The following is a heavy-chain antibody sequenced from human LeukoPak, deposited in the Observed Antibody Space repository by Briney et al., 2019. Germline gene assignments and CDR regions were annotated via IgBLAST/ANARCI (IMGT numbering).Heavy chain of an antibody. CDR2: IYYSGST. CDR3: ARMGSSWQKEGLNWFDP. V-gene: IGHV4-59*01. Sequence: PSETLSLTCTVSGGSISSYYWSWIRQPPGKGLEWIGHIYYSGSTNYNPSLKSRVTISVDTSKNQFSLKLSSVTAADTAVYYCARMGSSWQKEGLNWFDPWGQGTLVTVSS. CDR1: GGSISSYY. D-gene: IGHD6-13*01. J-gene: IGHJ5*02.